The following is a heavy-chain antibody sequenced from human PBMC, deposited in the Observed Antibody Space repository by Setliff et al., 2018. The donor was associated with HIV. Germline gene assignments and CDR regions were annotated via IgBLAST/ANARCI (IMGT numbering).Heavy chain of an antibody. CDR2: IYYSGST. J-gene: IGHJ4*02. CDR1: GGSISSSSYY. D-gene: IGHD3-10*01. Sequence: PSETLSLTCTVSGGSISSSSYYWGWIRQSPGGGLEWIGYIYYSGSTNYNPSFKRRVTISIDKSRESFSLTLTSVTAADTAMYYCTKGRLGQADYWGQGIRVTVSS. V-gene: IGHV4-61*05. CDR3: TKGRLGQADY.